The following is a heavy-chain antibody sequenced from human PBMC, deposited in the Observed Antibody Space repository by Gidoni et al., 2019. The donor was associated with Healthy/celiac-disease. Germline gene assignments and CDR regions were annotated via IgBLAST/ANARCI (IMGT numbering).Heavy chain of an antibody. Sequence: QLQLQESGPGLVKPSETLSLTCTVSGGSISSSSYYWGWIRQPPGKGLEWIGSIYYSGSTYYNPSLKSRVTISVDTSKNQFSLKLSSVTAADTAVYYCARVRPTGSYYFESSTDDYWGQGTLVTVSS. CDR2: IYYSGST. CDR1: GGSISSSSYY. J-gene: IGHJ4*02. V-gene: IGHV4-39*07. D-gene: IGHD1-26*01. CDR3: ARVRPTGSYYFESSTDDY.